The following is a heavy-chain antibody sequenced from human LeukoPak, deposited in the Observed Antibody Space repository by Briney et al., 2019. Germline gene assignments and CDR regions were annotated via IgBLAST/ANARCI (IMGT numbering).Heavy chain of an antibody. D-gene: IGHD5-18*01. CDR1: GGSISSYY. Sequence: SETLSLTCTVSGGSISSYYWSWIRQPPGKGLEWIGYIYYSGSTNYNPSLKSRVTISVDTSKNQFSLKLSSVTAADTAVYYCASWGGYGIHFDYWGQGTLVTVSS. V-gene: IGHV4-59*12. CDR3: ASWGGYGIHFDY. J-gene: IGHJ4*02. CDR2: IYYSGST.